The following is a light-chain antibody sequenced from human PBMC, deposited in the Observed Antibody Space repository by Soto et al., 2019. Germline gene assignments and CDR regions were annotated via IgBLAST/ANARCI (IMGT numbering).Light chain of an antibody. J-gene: IGKJ2*01. CDR1: QSVSSSY. Sequence: EMVMTQSPATLSVSPGERATLSCRASQSVSSSYLAWYQQKPGQAPRLLIYGASTRATGIPARFSGSGSGTEFTLTISSLQSEDFAVYYCQQYNNLPQTFGQGTKLEIK. CDR3: QQYNNLPQT. CDR2: GAS. V-gene: IGKV3-15*01.